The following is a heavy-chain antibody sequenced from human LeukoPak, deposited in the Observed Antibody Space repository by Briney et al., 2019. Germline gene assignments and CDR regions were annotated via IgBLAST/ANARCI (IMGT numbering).Heavy chain of an antibody. V-gene: IGHV2-5*02. CDR3: AHTAGFWSGYPTFDY. Sequence: SGPTLVKPTQTLTLTCTFSGFSLSTSGVGVGWIRQPPGKSLEWLALIYSDDDKRYSPSLKSRLTITKDTSKNQVVLTMTNMDPVDTATYYCAHTAGFWSGYPTFDYWGQGTLVTVSS. CDR2: IYSDDDK. D-gene: IGHD3-3*01. CDR1: GFSLSTSGVG. J-gene: IGHJ4*02.